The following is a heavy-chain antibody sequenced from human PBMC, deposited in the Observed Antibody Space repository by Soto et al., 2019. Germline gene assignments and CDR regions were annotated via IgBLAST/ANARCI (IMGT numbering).Heavy chain of an antibody. J-gene: IGHJ4*02. CDR2: IHHSGRT. D-gene: IGHD3-22*01. Sequence: SETLSLTCTVSGVSISRYYWSWMRQSPGKEMEWIGFIHHSGRTNSNPSLQSRLTMSVDTSKNQFSLSLSSVTATDTAVYYCARGYYDSRGYSEPFDSWGQGTLVTVSS. V-gene: IGHV4-59*01. CDR1: GVSISRYY. CDR3: ARGYYDSRGYSEPFDS.